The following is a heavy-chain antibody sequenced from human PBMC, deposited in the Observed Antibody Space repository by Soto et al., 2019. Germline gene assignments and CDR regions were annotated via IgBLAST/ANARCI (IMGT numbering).Heavy chain of an antibody. CDR3: ARRPGSGSYCDY. J-gene: IGHJ4*02. CDR2: IHYSGST. CDR1: GDSLTSGNYF. Sequence: QVQLQESGPGLVRPSETLSLTCTVSGDSLTSGNYFWSWIRQPPGKGLEWIGYIHYSGSTNDNRSLKSRVTMSVDTSKNQFSLKLSSVTAADTAVYYCARRPGSGSYCDYWGQETLVTVSS. V-gene: IGHV4-61*01. D-gene: IGHD3-10*01.